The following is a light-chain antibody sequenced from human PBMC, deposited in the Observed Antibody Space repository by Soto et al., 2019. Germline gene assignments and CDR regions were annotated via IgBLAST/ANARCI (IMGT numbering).Light chain of an antibody. CDR2: DAS. CDR3: PQRSNWLFT. Sequence: EIVLTQSPATLSLSPGERATLSCRASQSVSSYLAWYQQKPGQAPRLLIYDASNRAPGIQARFSGRGSGTAFPLQIRSLEPEDFAVSPCPQRSNWLFTFGPGTKVDIK. CDR1: QSVSSY. J-gene: IGKJ3*01. V-gene: IGKV3-11*01.